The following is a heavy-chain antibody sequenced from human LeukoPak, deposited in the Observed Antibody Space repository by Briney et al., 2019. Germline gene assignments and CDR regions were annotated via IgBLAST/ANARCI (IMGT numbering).Heavy chain of an antibody. Sequence: PSETLSLTCAVYGGSFSGYYWRWIRQTPGKGLEWIGEINHSGTTNYNPSLKSRVTISVDTSKNQFSLELSSVTAADTAVYYCARGYPDSCGYYYGSWFDPWGQGTLVTVSS. J-gene: IGHJ5*02. D-gene: IGHD3-22*01. CDR2: INHSGTT. V-gene: IGHV4-34*01. CDR1: GGSFSGYY. CDR3: ARGYPDSCGYYYGSWFDP.